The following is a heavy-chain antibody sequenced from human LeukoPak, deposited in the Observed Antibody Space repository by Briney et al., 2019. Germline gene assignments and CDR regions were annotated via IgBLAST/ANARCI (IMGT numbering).Heavy chain of an antibody. CDR1: GYTFTGYY. Sequence: SVKVSCKASGYTFTGYYMHWVRQAPGQGLEWMGRIIPILGIANNAQKFQGRVTITADKSTSTAYMELSSLRSEDTAVYYCARADYDFWSGYLSHAFDIWGQGTMVTVSS. V-gene: IGHV1-69*02. CDR3: ARADYDFWSGYLSHAFDI. CDR2: IIPILGIA. J-gene: IGHJ3*02. D-gene: IGHD3-3*01.